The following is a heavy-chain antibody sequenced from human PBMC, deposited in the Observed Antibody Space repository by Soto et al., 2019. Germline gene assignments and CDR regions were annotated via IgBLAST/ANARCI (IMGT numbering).Heavy chain of an antibody. V-gene: IGHV3-23*01. CDR2: INGGSTT. Sequence: GGSLRLSCAASGLTFSSYAMSWVRQAPGKGLEWVTAINGGSTTYYADSVKGRFTISRDNSKNTLYLQMNSLRAEDTAVYYCAKDKAWSGVYGMDVWGQGTTVTAP. J-gene: IGHJ6*02. CDR1: GLTFSSYA. CDR3: AKDKAWSGVYGMDV. D-gene: IGHD3-3*01.